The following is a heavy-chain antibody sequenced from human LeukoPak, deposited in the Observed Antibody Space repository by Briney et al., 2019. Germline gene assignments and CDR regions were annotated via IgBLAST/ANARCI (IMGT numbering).Heavy chain of an antibody. V-gene: IGHV4-59*01. CDR3: ARGRQLDP. J-gene: IGHJ5*02. CDR2: IYYSGSS. Sequence: SETLSLTCTVSGGSISSYYWSWIRQPPGKGLEWIGYIYYSGSSNYNPSLKSRVTISVDTSKNQFSLKLSSVTAADTAVYYCARGRQLDPSGQGTLVTVSS. D-gene: IGHD1-1*01. CDR1: GGSISSYY.